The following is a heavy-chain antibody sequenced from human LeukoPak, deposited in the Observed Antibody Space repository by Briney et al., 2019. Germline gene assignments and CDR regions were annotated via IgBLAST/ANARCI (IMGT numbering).Heavy chain of an antibody. D-gene: IGHD5-24*01. V-gene: IGHV3-48*04. Sequence: GGSLRLSCAASGFTFSSYSMNWVRQAPGKGLEWVSYISSSSTIYYADSVKGRFTISRDNAKNSLYLQMNSLRAEDTAVYYCARGVWDGYNSGGFDYWGQGTLVTVSS. CDR2: ISSSSTI. CDR3: ARGVWDGYNSGGFDY. J-gene: IGHJ4*02. CDR1: GFTFSSYS.